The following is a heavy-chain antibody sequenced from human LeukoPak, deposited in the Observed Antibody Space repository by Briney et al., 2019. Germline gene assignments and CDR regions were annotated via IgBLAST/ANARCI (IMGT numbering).Heavy chain of an antibody. Sequence: ASVKVSCKPSGYTFTNHGISWVRQAPGQGLEWMGWISGYNGNTNYVQKFQGRVTMTTDTSTSTAYMELRSLSSDDTAVYYCARDLSLGRHNDGEPFDYWGQGTLVTVSS. J-gene: IGHJ4*02. CDR2: ISGYNGNT. CDR1: GYTFTNHG. CDR3: ARDLSLGRHNDGEPFDY. V-gene: IGHV1-18*01. D-gene: IGHD4-17*01.